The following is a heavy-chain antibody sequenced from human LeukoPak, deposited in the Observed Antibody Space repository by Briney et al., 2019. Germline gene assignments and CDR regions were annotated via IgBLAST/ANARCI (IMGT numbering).Heavy chain of an antibody. CDR2: INPNSGGT. J-gene: IGHJ5*02. Sequence: GASVKVSCKASGYTFTGYYMHWVRQAPGQGLEWMGWINPNSGGTNYAQKFQGRVTMTRDTSISTAYMELSRLRSDDTAVYYCARLARHNTYYYGSGSYYKIGWFDPWGQGTLVTVSS. CDR3: ARLARHNTYYYGSGSYYKIGWFDP. CDR1: GYTFTGYY. D-gene: IGHD3-10*01. V-gene: IGHV1-2*02.